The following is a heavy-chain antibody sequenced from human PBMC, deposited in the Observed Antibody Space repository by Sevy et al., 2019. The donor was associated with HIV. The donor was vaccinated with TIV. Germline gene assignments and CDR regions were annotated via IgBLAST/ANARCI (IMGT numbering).Heavy chain of an antibody. J-gene: IGHJ4*02. CDR1: GFTFSSYS. CDR3: ARDHSLLWFGELLSEGGYFDY. CDR2: ISSSSTI. D-gene: IGHD3-10*01. V-gene: IGHV3-48*02. Sequence: GGSLRLSCAASGFTFSSYSMNWVRQAPGKGLEWVSYISSSSTIYYADSVKGRFTISRDNAKNSPYLQMNSLRDEDTAVYNCARDHSLLWFGELLSEGGYFDYWGQGTLVTVSS.